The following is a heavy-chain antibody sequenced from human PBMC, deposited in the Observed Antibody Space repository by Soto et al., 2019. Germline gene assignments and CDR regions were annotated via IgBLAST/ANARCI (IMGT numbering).Heavy chain of an antibody. CDR3: ARDANSSGWYSRAFDI. J-gene: IGHJ3*02. Sequence: GGSLRLSCAASGFTFSDYYMSWIRQAPGKGLEWVSYISSSGSTIYYADSVKGRFTISRDNAKNSLYLQMNSLRAEDTAVYYCARDANSSGWYSRAFDIWGQGTMVTVSS. CDR2: ISSSGSTI. D-gene: IGHD6-19*01. V-gene: IGHV3-11*01. CDR1: GFTFSDYY.